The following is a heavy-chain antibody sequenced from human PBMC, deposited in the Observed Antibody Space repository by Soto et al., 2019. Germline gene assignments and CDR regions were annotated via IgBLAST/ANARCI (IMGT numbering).Heavy chain of an antibody. D-gene: IGHD6-13*01. CDR3: ARRRGIDY. V-gene: IGHV3-30-3*01. Sequence: QVQLVESGGGVVQPGRSLRLSCAASGFTFSSYAMHWVRQAPGKGLEWVAVISYDGSNKYYADSVKGRFTISRDNSKNPLYLQMNSLRAEGTAVYYCARRRGIDYWGQGTLLTVSS. J-gene: IGHJ4*02. CDR2: ISYDGSNK. CDR1: GFTFSSYA.